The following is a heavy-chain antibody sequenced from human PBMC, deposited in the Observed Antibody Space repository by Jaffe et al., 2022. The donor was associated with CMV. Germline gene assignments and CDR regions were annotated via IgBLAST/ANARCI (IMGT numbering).Heavy chain of an antibody. CDR1: GFTFSSYS. Sequence: EVQLVESGGGLVKPGGSLRLSCAASGFTFSSYSMNWVRQAPGKGLEWVSSISSSSSYIYYADSVKGRFTISRDNAKNSLYLQMNSLRAEDTAVYYCARGHPITMIVVVDTFDAFDIWGQGTMVTVSS. J-gene: IGHJ3*02. CDR2: ISSSSSYI. V-gene: IGHV3-21*01. CDR3: ARGHPITMIVVVDTFDAFDI. D-gene: IGHD3-22*01.